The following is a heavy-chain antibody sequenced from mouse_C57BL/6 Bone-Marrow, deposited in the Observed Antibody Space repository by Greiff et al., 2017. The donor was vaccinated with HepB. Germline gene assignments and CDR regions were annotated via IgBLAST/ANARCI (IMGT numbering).Heavy chain of an antibody. V-gene: IGHV1-81*01. D-gene: IGHD1-1*01. CDR2: IYPRSGNT. Sequence: QVQLQQSGAELARPGASVKLSCKASGYTFTSYGLSWVKQRTGQGLEWIGEIYPRSGNTYYNEKFKGKATLTADKSSSTAYLELRSLTSEDSAVYFCAGYYYGRDAMDYWGQGTSVTVSS. CDR1: GYTFTSYG. CDR3: AGYYYGRDAMDY. J-gene: IGHJ4*01.